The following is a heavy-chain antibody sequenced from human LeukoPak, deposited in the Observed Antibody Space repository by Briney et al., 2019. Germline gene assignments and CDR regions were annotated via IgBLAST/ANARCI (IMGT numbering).Heavy chain of an antibody. J-gene: IGHJ4*02. Sequence: GGSLRLSCAASGFTFSSYWMHWVRQAPGKGLVWVSRINSDGSSISYADSVKGRFTISRDNAKNTLYLQMNSLRAEDTAVYYCVRDKVLTAIVTGDFDYWGREPWSPSPQ. V-gene: IGHV3-74*01. CDR3: VRDKVLTAIVTGDFDY. CDR2: INSDGSSI. D-gene: IGHD5-18*01. CDR1: GFTFSSYW.